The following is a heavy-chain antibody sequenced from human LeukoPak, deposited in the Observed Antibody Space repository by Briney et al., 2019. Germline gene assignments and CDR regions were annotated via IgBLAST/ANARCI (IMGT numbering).Heavy chain of an antibody. CDR1: GFTFSSYA. D-gene: IGHD6-6*01. CDR3: AKVKPRGSSPYYYYGMDV. Sequence: GGSLRLSCAASGFTFSSYAMSWVRQAPGKGLEWVSGISGSGGSTYYADSVKGRFTISRDNSKNTLYLQMNSLRAEDTAVYYCAKVKPRGSSPYYYYGMDVWGQGTTVTVSS. CDR2: ISGSGGST. J-gene: IGHJ6*02. V-gene: IGHV3-23*01.